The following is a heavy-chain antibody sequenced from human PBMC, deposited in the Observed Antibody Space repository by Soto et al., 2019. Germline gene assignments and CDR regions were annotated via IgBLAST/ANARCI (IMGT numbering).Heavy chain of an antibody. Sequence: GSLRLSCAAYGFTGSSNYMSWVRQAPGKGLEWVSVIYSRGNTYYADSVKGRFTISRDNSKNTLYLQMNSLRAEDTAVYYCATRLDPIREDALDIWGQGTMVTV. CDR1: GFTGSSNY. J-gene: IGHJ3*02. V-gene: IGHV3-53*01. CDR2: IYSRGNT. D-gene: IGHD4-17*01. CDR3: ATRLDPIREDALDI.